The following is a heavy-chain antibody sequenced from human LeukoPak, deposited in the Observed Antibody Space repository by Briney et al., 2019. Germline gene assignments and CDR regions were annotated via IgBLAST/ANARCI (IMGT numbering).Heavy chain of an antibody. CDR3: ARYVVVTAYYFDY. CDR2: IYYSGST. J-gene: IGHJ4*02. CDR1: GGSISSGGYY. V-gene: IGHV4-31*03. Sequence: SQTLSLTCTVSGGSISSGGYYWSWIRQHPGKGLEWIGYIYYSGSTYYNPSLKSRVTISVDTSKNQFSLKLSSVTAADTAAYYCARYVVVTAYYFDYWGQGTLVTVSS. D-gene: IGHD2-21*02.